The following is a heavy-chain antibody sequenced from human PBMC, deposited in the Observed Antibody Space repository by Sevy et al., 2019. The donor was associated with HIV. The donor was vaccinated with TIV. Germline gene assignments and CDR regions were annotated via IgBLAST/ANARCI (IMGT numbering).Heavy chain of an antibody. D-gene: IGHD3-3*01. CDR2: IYSDGST. CDR1: GFSVNSNY. J-gene: IGHJ4*02. V-gene: IGHV3-66*01. Sequence: GGSLILSCAASGFSVNSNYMTWVRQAPGKGLDWVSIIYSDGSTKYADALKGRFTISRDNSKNTMYLQMNSLRVEDTAVYYCARGGTIFGLVRHYFDYWGQRTLVTVSS. CDR3: ARGGTIFGLVRHYFDY.